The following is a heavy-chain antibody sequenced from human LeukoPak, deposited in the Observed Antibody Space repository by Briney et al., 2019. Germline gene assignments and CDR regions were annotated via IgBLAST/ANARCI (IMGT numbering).Heavy chain of an antibody. V-gene: IGHV4-39*07. CDR1: GGSISSRTYY. CDR2: IYYTGST. CDR3: ARGKDYYDSSGYGAYYYYYYMDV. D-gene: IGHD3-22*01. J-gene: IGHJ6*03. Sequence: SSETLSLTCTVSGGSISSRTYYWGWIRQPPGKGLEWIGSIYYTGSTNYNPSLKSRVTISVDTSKNQFSLKLSSVTAADTAVYYCARGKDYYDSSGYGAYYYYYYMDVWGKGTTVTISS.